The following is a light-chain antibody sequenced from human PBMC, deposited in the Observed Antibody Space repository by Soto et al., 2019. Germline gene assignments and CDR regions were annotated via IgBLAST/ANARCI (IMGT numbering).Light chain of an antibody. CDR1: QSVSSSY. Sequence: EIVLTQSPGTLSLSPGERATLSCRVSQSVSSSYLVWYQQKPGQAPRLLIYGASRRATGIPDRFSGSGSGTDFTLTISRLEPEDFAVYYCQQYGSSQGYTFGQGTKLEIK. J-gene: IGKJ2*01. CDR2: GAS. V-gene: IGKV3-20*01. CDR3: QQYGSSQGYT.